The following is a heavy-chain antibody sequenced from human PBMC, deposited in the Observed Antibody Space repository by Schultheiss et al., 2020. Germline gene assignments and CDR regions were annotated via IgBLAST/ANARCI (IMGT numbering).Heavy chain of an antibody. V-gene: IGHV1-69*06. D-gene: IGHD5-18*01. J-gene: IGHJ6*02. CDR3: ARTQQLWDYYYYGMDV. CDR1: GGTFSSYA. CDR2: IIPIFGTA. Sequence: SVKVSCKASGGTFSSYAISWVRQAPGQGLEWMGGIIPIFGTANYAQKFQGRVTITADKSTSTAYMELSSLRSEDTAVYYCARTQQLWDYYYYGMDVWGQGTTVTASS.